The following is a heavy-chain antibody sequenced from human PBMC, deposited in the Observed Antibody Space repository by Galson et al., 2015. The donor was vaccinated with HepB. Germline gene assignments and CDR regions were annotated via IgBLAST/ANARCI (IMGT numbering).Heavy chain of an antibody. D-gene: IGHD1-26*01. V-gene: IGHV4-30-2*01. CDR3: ARGRDSEPVYFDY. CDR1: GGSISSGGYS. Sequence: TLSLTCAVSGGSISSGGYSWSWIRQPPGKGLEWIGYIYHSGSTYYNPSLKSRVTISVDRSKNQFSLKLSSVTAADTAVYYCARGRDSEPVYFDYWGQGTLVTVSS. J-gene: IGHJ4*02. CDR2: IYHSGST.